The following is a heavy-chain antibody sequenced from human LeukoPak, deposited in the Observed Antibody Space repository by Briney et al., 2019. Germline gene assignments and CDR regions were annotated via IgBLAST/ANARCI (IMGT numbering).Heavy chain of an antibody. CDR3: ARHPPYCSSTSCYLGYYGMDV. CDR2: IYPGDSDT. CDR1: GYSFTSYW. V-gene: IGHV5-51*01. Sequence: GESLKIPCKGSGYSFTSYWIGWVRQMPGKGLEWMGIIYPGDSDTRYSPSFQGQVTISADKPISTAYLQWSSLKASDTAMYYCARHPPYCSSTSCYLGYYGMDVWGRGTTVTVSS. D-gene: IGHD2-2*01. J-gene: IGHJ6*02.